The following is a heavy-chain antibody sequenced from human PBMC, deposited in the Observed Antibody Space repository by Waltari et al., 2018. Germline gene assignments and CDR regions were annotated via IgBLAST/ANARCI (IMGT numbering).Heavy chain of an antibody. D-gene: IGHD3-16*01. J-gene: IGHJ6*02. CDR1: GVSFSTYA. V-gene: IGHV3-23*01. CDR2: ISDSGRHT. CDR3: AKVGGSHYGDYVWGPDYYFGMDV. Sequence: EVQLLESGGGLVQPGGSLRLSCVVSGVSFSTYAMRWVRQAPGKGLQWVSSISDSGRHTYYGDSVKGRFTISRDSSKNMLFLKMNSLRADDTAHYYCAKVGGSHYGDYVWGPDYYFGMDVWGQGTTVTVSS.